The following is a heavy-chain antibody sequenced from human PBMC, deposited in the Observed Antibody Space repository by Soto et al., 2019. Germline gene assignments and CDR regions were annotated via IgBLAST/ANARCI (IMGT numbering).Heavy chain of an antibody. CDR3: AKDITNFGVPTPNDWFDP. CDR2: ISGSGGST. D-gene: IGHD3-3*01. CDR1: GFTFSSYA. V-gene: IGHV3-23*01. Sequence: EVQLLESGGGLVQPGGSLRLSCAASGFTFSSYAMSWVRQAPGKGLEWVSAISGSGGSTYYADSVKGRFTISRDNSKNTLYMKRNSLRAEDTDLYYCAKDITNFGVPTPNDWFDPWGQGTLVTVSS. J-gene: IGHJ5*02.